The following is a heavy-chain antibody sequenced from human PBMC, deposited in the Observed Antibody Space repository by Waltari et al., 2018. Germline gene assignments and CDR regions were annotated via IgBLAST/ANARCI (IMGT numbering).Heavy chain of an antibody. J-gene: IGHJ6*02. D-gene: IGHD3-3*01. Sequence: QVQLQESGPGLVKPSQTLSLTCTVSGGSISSGSYYWSWIRQPAGKGLEWIGRIYTSGSTHYNPSLKSRVTISVDTSKNQFSLKLSSVTAADTAVYYCARGRDFWSGLYGMDVWGQGTTVTVSS. CDR2: IYTSGST. V-gene: IGHV4-61*02. CDR1: GGSISSGSYY. CDR3: ARGRDFWSGLYGMDV.